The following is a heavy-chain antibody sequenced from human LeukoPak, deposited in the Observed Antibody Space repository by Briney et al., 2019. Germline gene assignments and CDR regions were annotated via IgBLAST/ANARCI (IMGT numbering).Heavy chain of an antibody. CDR2: IWYDGSNK. D-gene: IGHD3-3*01. J-gene: IGHJ4*02. Sequence: PGGSLRLSCAASRFTFSSYGMHWVRQAPGKGLEWVAVIWYDGSNKYYADSVKGRFTISRDNSKNTLYLQMNSLRAEDTAVYYCAKDLWSYDFWSGYYRPSGVHDYWGQGTLVTVSS. CDR1: RFTFSSYG. CDR3: AKDLWSYDFWSGYYRPSGVHDY. V-gene: IGHV3-33*06.